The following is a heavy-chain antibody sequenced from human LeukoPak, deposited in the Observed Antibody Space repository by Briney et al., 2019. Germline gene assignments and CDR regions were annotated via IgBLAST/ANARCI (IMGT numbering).Heavy chain of an antibody. V-gene: IGHV4-38-2*02. Sequence: SETLSLTCTVSGDSLVSGHYWGWIRQPPGQGLEWVGSVYHSGSIYYNPSLKSRVIMSVDTSKNQFSLKLSSVTAADTAVYYCARRYYYYGSGSYYNYWGQGTLVTVSS. CDR3: ARRYYYYGSGSYYNY. CDR2: VYHSGSI. D-gene: IGHD3-10*01. CDR1: GDSLVSGHY. J-gene: IGHJ4*02.